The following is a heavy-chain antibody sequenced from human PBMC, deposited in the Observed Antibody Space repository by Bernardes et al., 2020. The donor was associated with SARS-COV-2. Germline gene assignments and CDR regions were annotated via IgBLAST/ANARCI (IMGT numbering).Heavy chain of an antibody. Sequence: SESLSLTCAVYGGSFSGYFWTWLRQPPGKGLEWIGEINHSGDTIYNPSLKSRVTILVDTSKNQLSLKLTSVTAADTAVYYCARGGIGDRLANWGQGTLVTVSS. J-gene: IGHJ4*02. CDR3: ARGGIGDRLAN. CDR2: INHSGDT. V-gene: IGHV4-34*01. CDR1: GGSFSGYF. D-gene: IGHD6-6*01.